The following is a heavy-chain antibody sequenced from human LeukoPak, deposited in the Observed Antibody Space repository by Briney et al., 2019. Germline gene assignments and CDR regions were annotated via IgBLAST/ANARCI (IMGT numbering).Heavy chain of an antibody. CDR2: IHHSGYT. CDR1: GDSVISGTSF. V-gene: IGHV4-31*03. D-gene: IGHD2-2*01. J-gene: IGHJ4*02. Sequence: SETLSLTCTVSGDSVISGTSFWGWIRQHPGKGLEWVGYIHHSGYTYDNPSLQSRVIISMDKSKNQFSLKLNSVTAADTAVYYCARYCSSTSCPFDYWGQGALVTVSS. CDR3: ARYCSSTSCPFDY.